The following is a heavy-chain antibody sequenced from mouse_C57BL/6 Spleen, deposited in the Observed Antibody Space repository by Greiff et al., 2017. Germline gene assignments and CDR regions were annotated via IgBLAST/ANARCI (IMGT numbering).Heavy chain of an antibody. D-gene: IGHD2-4*01. J-gene: IGHJ4*01. Sequence: EVMLVESGGGLVKPGGSLKLSCAASGFTFSSYAMSWVRQTPEKRLEWVATISDGGSYTYYPDNVKGRFTISRDNAKNNLYLQKSHLKSEDTAMYYSAKNDYDYDWYAMDYWGQGTSVTVSS. V-gene: IGHV5-4*03. CDR1: GFTFSSYA. CDR2: ISDGGSYT. CDR3: AKNDYDYDWYAMDY.